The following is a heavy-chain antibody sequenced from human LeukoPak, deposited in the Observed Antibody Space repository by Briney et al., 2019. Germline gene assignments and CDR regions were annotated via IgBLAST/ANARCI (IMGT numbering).Heavy chain of an antibody. CDR1: GYTFTTYG. CDR2: ISVYNGNT. V-gene: IGHV1-18*01. J-gene: IGHJ4*02. D-gene: IGHD3-9*01. CDR3: ARMILLLGDVLTVPARGFDY. Sequence: ASVPETCKACGYTFTTYGISWVRQAPGQGLEWLGRISVYNGNTNYAQKLQGRVTMTTDTSTSTAYMEPRSLRSDDTAVYYCARMILLLGDVLTVPARGFDYWGEGTPVTVSS.